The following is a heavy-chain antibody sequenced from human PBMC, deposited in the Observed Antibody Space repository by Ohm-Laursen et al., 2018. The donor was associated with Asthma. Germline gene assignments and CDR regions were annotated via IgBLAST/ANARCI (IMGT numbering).Heavy chain of an antibody. J-gene: IGHJ6*02. D-gene: IGHD3-3*01. CDR3: ARYITIFGVVTHYGMDV. Sequence: ASVKVSCKTSGYTFTSYGISWVRQAPGQGLEWMGWMNPNSGNTGYAQKFQGRVTMTRNTSISTAYMELSSLRSEDTAVYYCARYITIFGVVTHYGMDVWGQGTTVTVSS. CDR1: GYTFTSYG. CDR2: MNPNSGNT. V-gene: IGHV1-8*02.